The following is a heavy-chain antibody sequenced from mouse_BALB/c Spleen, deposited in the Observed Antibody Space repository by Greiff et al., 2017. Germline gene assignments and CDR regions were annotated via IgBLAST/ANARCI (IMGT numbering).Heavy chain of an antibody. D-gene: IGHD4-1*01. Sequence: VKVVESGPGLVAPSQSLSITCTVSGFSLTSYGVHWVRQPPGKGLEWLGVIWAGGSTNYNSALMSRLSISKDNSKSQVFLKMNSLQTDDTAMYYCASELGEDYAMDDWGQGTSVTVSA. CDR1: GFSLTSYG. V-gene: IGHV2-9*02. CDR2: IWAGGST. CDR3: ASELGEDYAMDD. J-gene: IGHJ4*01.